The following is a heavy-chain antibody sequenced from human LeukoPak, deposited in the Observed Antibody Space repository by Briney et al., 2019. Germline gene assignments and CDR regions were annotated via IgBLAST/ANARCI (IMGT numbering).Heavy chain of an antibody. CDR2: IYSGGST. Sequence: GGSLRLSCAASGFTVSSNYMSWVRRAPGKGLEWVSAIYSGGSTYYADSVKGRFTISRDNSKNTLYFQMNSLRAEDTAVYYCAREPVGATRAFDIWGQGTMVTVSS. CDR3: AREPVGATRAFDI. D-gene: IGHD1-26*01. CDR1: GFTVSSNY. J-gene: IGHJ3*02. V-gene: IGHV3-53*01.